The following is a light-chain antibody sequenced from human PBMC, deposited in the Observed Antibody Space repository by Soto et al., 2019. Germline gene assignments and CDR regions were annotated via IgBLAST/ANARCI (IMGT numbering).Light chain of an antibody. CDR1: HSVTTH. CDR2: DAS. CDR3: QQRSDSIT. J-gene: IGKJ5*01. V-gene: IGKV3-11*01. Sequence: EVVLTQSPATVSLSPGERATLSCWASHSVTTHLAWFQQRPGQTPRLLIYDASTRAPGIPARFSGRGSGADFTLTISSLEPEDFAVYYCQQRSDSITFGQGTRLEIK.